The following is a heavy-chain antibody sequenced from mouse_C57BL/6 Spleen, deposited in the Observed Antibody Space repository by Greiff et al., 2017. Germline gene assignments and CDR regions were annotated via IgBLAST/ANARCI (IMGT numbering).Heavy chain of an antibody. CDR3: ARSLANYYAMDY. J-gene: IGHJ4*01. V-gene: IGHV1-81*01. Sequence: VQLQQSGAELARPGASVKLSCKASGYTFTSSGISWVKQRTGQGLEWIGEIYPRSGNTYYNEKFKGKATLTADKSSSTAYMELRSLTSEDSAVYFCARSLANYYAMDYWGQGTSVTVSS. CDR2: IYPRSGNT. CDR1: GYTFTSSG.